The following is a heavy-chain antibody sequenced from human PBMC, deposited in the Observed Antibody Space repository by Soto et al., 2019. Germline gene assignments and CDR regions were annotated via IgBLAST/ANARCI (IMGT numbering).Heavy chain of an antibody. Sequence: PSQTLSLTCAISGDSVSSNSAAWNWIRQSPSRGLEWLGRTYYRSKWYNDYAVSVKSRITINPDTSKNQFSLQLNSVTPEDTAVYYCARSLVWYDFWSGSITAYYGMDVWGQGTKVTVSS. J-gene: IGHJ6*02. CDR1: GDSVSSNSAA. CDR3: ARSLVWYDFWSGSITAYYGMDV. D-gene: IGHD3-3*01. V-gene: IGHV6-1*01. CDR2: TYYRSKWYN.